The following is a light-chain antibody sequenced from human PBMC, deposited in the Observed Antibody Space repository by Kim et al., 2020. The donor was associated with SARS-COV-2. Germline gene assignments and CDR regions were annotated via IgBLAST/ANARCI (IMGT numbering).Light chain of an antibody. J-gene: IGLJ3*02. CDR1: KLGDKY. Sequence: SYELTQSPSVSVSPGQTANITCSGDKLGDKYACWYQQRPGQSPVLVIYQDNKRPSGIPERFSGSNSGNTATLTISGTQAMDEADYFCQAWDTSTGVFGGG. V-gene: IGLV3-1*01. CDR2: QDN. CDR3: QAWDTSTGV.